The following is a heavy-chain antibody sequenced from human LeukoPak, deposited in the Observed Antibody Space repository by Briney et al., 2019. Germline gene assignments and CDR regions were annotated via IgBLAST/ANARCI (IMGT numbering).Heavy chain of an antibody. J-gene: IGHJ4*02. CDR1: GGSISSYY. D-gene: IGHD2-2*02. Sequence: KPSETRPLTCTVSGGSISSYYWSWIRQPPGKGLEWIGYIYYSGSTNYNPSLKSRVTISVDTSKNQFSLKLSSVTAADTAVYYCARVYCSSTSCYIGYFDYWGQGTLVTVSS. CDR3: ARVYCSSTSCYIGYFDY. V-gene: IGHV4-59*01. CDR2: IYYSGST.